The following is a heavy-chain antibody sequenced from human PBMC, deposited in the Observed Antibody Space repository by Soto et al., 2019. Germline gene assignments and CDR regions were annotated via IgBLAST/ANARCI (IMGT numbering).Heavy chain of an antibody. CDR1: GGPISSSNHF. Sequence: PSETLSLTCTVSGGPISSSNHFWGWIRQPPGKGLEWIGTIYYTGNTYYNSSLKSRVTMSVDTSRNQFSLKLSSVTAADTAVYYCARPTTDNYYYYYLDVWGKGTRVTVSS. CDR2: IYYTGNT. CDR3: ARPTTDNYYYYYLDV. D-gene: IGHD4-17*01. J-gene: IGHJ6*03. V-gene: IGHV4-39*01.